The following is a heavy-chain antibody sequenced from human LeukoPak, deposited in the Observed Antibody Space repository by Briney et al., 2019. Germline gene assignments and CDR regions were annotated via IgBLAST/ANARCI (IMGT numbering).Heavy chain of an antibody. V-gene: IGHV3-30*02. D-gene: IGHD6-25*01. CDR3: AKDPRSNGYPTPLDY. Sequence: PGGSLRLSCAASGFTFSSYGMHWVRQAPGKGLEWVAFIRYDGSNKYYADSVKGRFTISRDNSKNTLYLQMNSLRAEDTAVYYCAKDPRSNGYPTPLDYWGQGTLVTVSS. J-gene: IGHJ4*02. CDR2: IRYDGSNK. CDR1: GFTFSSYG.